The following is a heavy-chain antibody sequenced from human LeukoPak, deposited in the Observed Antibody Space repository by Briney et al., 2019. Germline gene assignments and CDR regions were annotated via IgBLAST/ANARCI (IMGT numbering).Heavy chain of an antibody. CDR1: GFAFSNFA. V-gene: IGHV3-30*14. J-gene: IGHJ5*01. CDR2: VSYEGTIK. CDR3: AREKFDS. Sequence: GGSLRLSCAASGFAFSNFAMHWVRQAPGKGLEWVAVVSYEGTIKYYTDSAKGRFTISRNSSGNIVSLQMNNLTTEDTATYYCAREKFDSWGQGALVTVSP.